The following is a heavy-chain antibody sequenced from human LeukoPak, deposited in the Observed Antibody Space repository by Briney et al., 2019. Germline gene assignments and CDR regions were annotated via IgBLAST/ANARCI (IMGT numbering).Heavy chain of an antibody. V-gene: IGHV3-23*01. J-gene: IGHJ3*01. Sequence: GGSLRLSCAASGFTFSSYAMSWVRQAPGKGLEWVSAISGSGGSTYYADSVKGRFTISRDNSKNMVYLQMNSLRAEDTALYYCVGDPPNSGYAFQVWGHGTVVTVSS. CDR3: VGDPPNSGYAFQV. CDR2: ISGSGGST. CDR1: GFTFSSYA. D-gene: IGHD3-22*01.